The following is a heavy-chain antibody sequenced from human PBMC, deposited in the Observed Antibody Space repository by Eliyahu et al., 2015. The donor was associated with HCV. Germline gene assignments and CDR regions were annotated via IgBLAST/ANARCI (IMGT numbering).Heavy chain of an antibody. CDR1: GFTXSSYS. D-gene: IGHD2-21*02. J-gene: IGHJ4*02. CDR2: ISSSSSYI. Sequence: EVQLVESGGGLVKPGGSLRLSCAASGFTXSSYSMNWXRQAPGKGLEWVSSISSSSSYIYYADSVKGRFTISRDNAKNSLYLQMNSLRAEDTAVYYCARDESPYCGGDCYIDYWGQGTLVTVSS. CDR3: ARDESPYCGGDCYIDY. V-gene: IGHV3-21*01.